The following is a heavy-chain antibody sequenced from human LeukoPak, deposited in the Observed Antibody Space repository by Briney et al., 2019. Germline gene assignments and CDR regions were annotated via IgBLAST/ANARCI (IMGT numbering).Heavy chain of an antibody. Sequence: GGSLRLSCAASGFTFSDYAMSWVRQAPGKGLEWVSIISGSGNNTYYADSVRGRFTISRDNSKNTLYLQMNSLRAEDTAVYYCARDPFSGSYETFDYWGQGTLVTVSS. V-gene: IGHV3-23*01. CDR2: ISGSGNNT. CDR3: ARDPFSGSYETFDY. D-gene: IGHD1-26*01. J-gene: IGHJ4*02. CDR1: GFTFSDYA.